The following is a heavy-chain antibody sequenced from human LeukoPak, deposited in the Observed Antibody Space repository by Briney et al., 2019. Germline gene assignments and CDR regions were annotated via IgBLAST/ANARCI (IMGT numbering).Heavy chain of an antibody. CDR2: ISGSGGST. J-gene: IGHJ6*02. V-gene: IGHV3-23*01. Sequence: PGGSLRLSCAASGFTFSSYAMSWVRQAPGKGLEWVSAISGSGGSTYYADSVKGRFTISRDNSKNTLYLQMNSLRAEDTAVYYCAKAPDYGGNSLYYYYGMDVWGQGTTVTVSS. D-gene: IGHD4-23*01. CDR1: GFTFSSYA. CDR3: AKAPDYGGNSLYYYYGMDV.